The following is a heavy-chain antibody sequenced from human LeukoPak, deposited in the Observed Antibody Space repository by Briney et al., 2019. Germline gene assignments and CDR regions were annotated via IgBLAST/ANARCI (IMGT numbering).Heavy chain of an antibody. V-gene: IGHV6-1*01. CDR3: ARAVEVWWFDP. D-gene: IGHD5-24*01. J-gene: IGHJ5*02. CDR2: TYYRSKWYN. CDR1: GDSVSSNSAA. Sequence: SQTLSLTCVISGDSVSSNSAAWKWIRQSPSRGLEWLGRTYYRSKWYNEYALSVKSRITINPDTSKNQFSLQLNSVTPEDTAVYYCARAVEVWWFDPWGQGTLVTVSS.